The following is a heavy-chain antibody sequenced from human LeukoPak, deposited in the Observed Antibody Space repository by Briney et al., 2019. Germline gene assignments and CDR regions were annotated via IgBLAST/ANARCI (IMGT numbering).Heavy chain of an antibody. V-gene: IGHV1-46*01. J-gene: IGHJ4*02. CDR3: ARDLGWLQPKGVDY. CDR2: INPSGGST. D-gene: IGHD5-24*01. Sequence: ASVKVSGKASGYTFTSYYMHWVRQPHGQGLEWMGIINPSGGSTSYAKKFQGRVTMTRDTSTSTVYMELSSLRSEDTAVYYCARDLGWLQPKGVDYWGQGTLVTVSS. CDR1: GYTFTSYY.